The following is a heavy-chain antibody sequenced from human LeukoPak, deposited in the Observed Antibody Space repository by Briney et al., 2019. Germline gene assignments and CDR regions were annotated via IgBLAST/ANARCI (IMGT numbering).Heavy chain of an antibody. J-gene: IGHJ4*02. Sequence: SETLSLTCIVSGGSISSSNYYWGWIRQSPGKGLEWIGSIYSRGSTYYNPSLKSRVIVSSDMSKNQFSLMLNSVTAADTAVYYCATSRGGYCSGGSCYWPPIDYWGQGTLVTVSS. CDR2: IYSRGST. CDR3: ATSRGGYCSGGSCYWPPIDY. D-gene: IGHD2-15*01. CDR1: GGSISSSNYY. V-gene: IGHV4-39*07.